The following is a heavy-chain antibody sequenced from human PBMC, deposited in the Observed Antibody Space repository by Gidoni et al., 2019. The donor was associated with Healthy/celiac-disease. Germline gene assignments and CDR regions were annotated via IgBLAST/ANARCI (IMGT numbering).Heavy chain of an antibody. D-gene: IGHD3-10*01. Sequence: EVQLVETGGGWIQPGGSLRLSCAASGFTVSSHYMSWVRQAPGKGLEWVSVSYSGGSTYYADSVKGRFTISRDNSKNTLYLQMNSLRAEDTAVYYCARDGRGADYGSGKVTTRSDYWGQGTLVTVSS. CDR1: GFTVSSHY. CDR3: ARDGRGADYGSGKVTTRSDY. V-gene: IGHV3-53*02. J-gene: IGHJ4*02. CDR2: SYSGGST.